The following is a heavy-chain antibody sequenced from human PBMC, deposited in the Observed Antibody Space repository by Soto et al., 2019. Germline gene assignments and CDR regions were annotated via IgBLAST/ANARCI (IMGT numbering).Heavy chain of an antibody. V-gene: IGHV3-30-3*01. CDR2: ISCGGSSK. Sequence: GGSLRLSCAASGFTFSSYAMHWVRQAPGKGLEWVAVISCGGSSKYYADSVKGRFTISRDNSKNTLYLQMNSLRAEDTAVYYCARKGYSYENKYYYYGMDVWGQGTTVTVSS. CDR1: GFTFSSYA. D-gene: IGHD5-18*01. J-gene: IGHJ6*02. CDR3: ARKGYSYENKYYYYGMDV.